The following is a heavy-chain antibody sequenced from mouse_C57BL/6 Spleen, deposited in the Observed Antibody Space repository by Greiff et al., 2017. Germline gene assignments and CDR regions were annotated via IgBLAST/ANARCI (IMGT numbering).Heavy chain of an antibody. V-gene: IGHV1-54*01. D-gene: IGHD3-3*01. CDR2: INPGSGGT. CDR3: ARSRTNGTDY. CDR1: GYAFTNYL. J-gene: IGHJ2*01. Sequence: VQLQESGAELVRPGTSVKVSCKASGYAFTNYLIEWVKQRPGQGLERIGVINPGSGGTNYNEKFKGKATLTADKSSSTAYMQLSSLTSEDSAVDCCARSRTNGTDYWGQGTTLTVSS.